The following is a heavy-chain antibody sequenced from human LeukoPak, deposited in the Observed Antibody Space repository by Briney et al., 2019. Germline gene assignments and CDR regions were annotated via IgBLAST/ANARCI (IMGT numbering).Heavy chain of an antibody. Sequence: GGSLRLSCAASGFTFSNYAMSWVRQPPGRGLEWVSSISGSGGGGNTYYADSVEGRFTISRDNTKNTLYLQMDSLRAEDTALYHCAKFLAPSHRWGQGTLVTVSS. D-gene: IGHD6-6*01. CDR2: ISGSGGGGNT. CDR3: AKFLAPSHR. V-gene: IGHV3-23*01. J-gene: IGHJ1*01. CDR1: GFTFSNYA.